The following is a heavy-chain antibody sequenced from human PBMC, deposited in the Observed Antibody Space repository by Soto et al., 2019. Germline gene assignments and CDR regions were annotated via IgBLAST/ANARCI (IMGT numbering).Heavy chain of an antibody. V-gene: IGHV3-30*18. CDR1: GFTFSSYG. CDR3: AKDRGGRTYYYYYGMDV. CDR2: ISYDGSNK. Sequence: PWGSLRLSCAASGFTFSSYGMHWVRQAPGKGLEWVAVISYDGSNKYYADSVKGRFTISRDNSKNTLYLQMNSLRAEDTAVYYCAKDRGGRTYYYYYGMDVWGQGTTVTVSS. J-gene: IGHJ6*02. D-gene: IGHD2-15*01.